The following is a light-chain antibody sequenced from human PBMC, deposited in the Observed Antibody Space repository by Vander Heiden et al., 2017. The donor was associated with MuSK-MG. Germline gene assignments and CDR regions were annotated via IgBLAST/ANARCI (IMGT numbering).Light chain of an antibody. Sequence: DIVMTQSPDSLAVSLGERATINCKSSQSVLYSSNNKKYLAWYQQKPGQPPKLLIYWASTRQSGVPDRFSGSGSGTDFTLTISSLQAEDVAVYYCQQYYTTPWTFGQGTKVXIK. V-gene: IGKV4-1*01. J-gene: IGKJ1*01. CDR2: WAS. CDR1: QSVLYSSNNKKY. CDR3: QQYYTTPWT.